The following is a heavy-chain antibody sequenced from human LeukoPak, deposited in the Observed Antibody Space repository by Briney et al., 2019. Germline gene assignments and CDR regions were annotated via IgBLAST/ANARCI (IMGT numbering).Heavy chain of an antibody. V-gene: IGHV1-8*01. J-gene: IGHJ6*03. D-gene: IGHD4-11*01. Sequence: ASVKVSCKASGYTFTSHDINWVRQASGQGPEWMGWMNPNSGDTGYAQKFQGRVSITRDTSMSTAYMELSSLRSEDTAVYYCARAPGNSVTTSYYYYYMDVWGKGATVTVSS. CDR3: ARAPGNSVTTSYYYYYMDV. CDR2: MNPNSGDT. CDR1: GYTFTSHD.